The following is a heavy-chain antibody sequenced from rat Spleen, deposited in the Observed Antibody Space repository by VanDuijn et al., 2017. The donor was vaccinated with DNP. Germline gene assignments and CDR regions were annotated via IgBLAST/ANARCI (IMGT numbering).Heavy chain of an antibody. CDR1: GFIFSNYD. CDR2: ISNSGGDT. Sequence: EVQLVESGGGLVQPGRSLKLSCAASGFIFSNYDMAWVRQAPTKGLEWVASISNSGGDTYYRDSVKGRFTISRDNAKSTLYLQMDSLRSEDTATYYCARPDSWGQGVMVTVSS. CDR3: ARPDS. V-gene: IGHV5-25*01. J-gene: IGHJ2*01.